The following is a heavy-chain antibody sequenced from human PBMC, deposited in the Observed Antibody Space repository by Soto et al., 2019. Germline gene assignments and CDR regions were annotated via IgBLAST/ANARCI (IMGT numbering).Heavy chain of an antibody. J-gene: IGHJ6*02. Sequence: PWESLKISCKTSGYTFAYSWIGWVRQVPGKGLEWMGIIYPRDSYTRYSPSFQGQVNISVDMSISTSHLQWSSLKASDTAIYYCARHMTSPDHYFFYGMDVWGQGTTVTVSS. D-gene: IGHD3-16*01. CDR1: GYTFAYSW. CDR2: IYPRDSYT. CDR3: ARHMTSPDHYFFYGMDV. V-gene: IGHV5-51*01.